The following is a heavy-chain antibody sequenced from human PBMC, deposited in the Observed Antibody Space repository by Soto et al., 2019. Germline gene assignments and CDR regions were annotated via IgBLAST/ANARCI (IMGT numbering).Heavy chain of an antibody. CDR1: GGSISSGDYY. CDR2: IYYSGST. Sequence: PSETLSLTCTVSGGSISSGDYYWSWIHQPPGKGLEWIGYIYYSGSTYYNPSLKSRVTISVDTSKNQFSLKLSSVTAADTAVYYCARDGYGRGMDVWGQGTTVTVSS. CDR3: ARDGYGRGMDV. V-gene: IGHV4-30-4*01. D-gene: IGHD1-1*01. J-gene: IGHJ6*02.